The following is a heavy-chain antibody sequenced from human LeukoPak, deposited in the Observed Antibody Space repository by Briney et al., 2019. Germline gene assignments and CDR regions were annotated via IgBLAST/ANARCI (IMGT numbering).Heavy chain of an antibody. CDR1: GGSISSSSYY. Sequence: SETLSLICTVSGGSISSSSYYWGWIRQPPGKGLEWIGSIYYSGSTYYNPSLKSRVTISVDTSKNQFSLKLSSVIAADTAVYYCAMLMTTSFSTYKPFDNWGQGTLVTVSS. CDR3: AMLMTTSFSTYKPFDN. J-gene: IGHJ4*02. D-gene: IGHD4-17*01. V-gene: IGHV4-39*07. CDR2: IYYSGST.